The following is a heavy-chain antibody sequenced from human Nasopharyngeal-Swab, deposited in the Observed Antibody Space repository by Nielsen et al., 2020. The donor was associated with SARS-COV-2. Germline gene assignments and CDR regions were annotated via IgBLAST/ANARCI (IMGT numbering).Heavy chain of an antibody. J-gene: IGHJ4*02. V-gene: IGHV1-18*04. CDR3: ARAPIAVAGKTFDY. CDR2: ISAYNGNT. Sequence: ASVKVSCKASGYTFTSYYMHWVRQAPGQGLEWMGWISAYNGNTNYAQKLQGRVTMTTDTSTSTAYMELRSLRSDDTAVYYCARAPIAVAGKTFDYWGQGTLVTVSS. CDR1: GYTFTSYY. D-gene: IGHD6-19*01.